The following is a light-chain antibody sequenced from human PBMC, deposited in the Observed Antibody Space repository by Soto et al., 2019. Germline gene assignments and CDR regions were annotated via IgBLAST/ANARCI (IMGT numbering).Light chain of an antibody. J-gene: IGLJ1*01. CDR1: SSDVGGYDY. CDR2: EVT. CDR3: SSHTSGNTRV. V-gene: IGLV2-14*01. Sequence: QSVLTQPASVSGSPGHSIAISCTGTSSDVGGYDYVSWYQQHPDKAPKLMIYEVTKRPSGVSNRFSGSKSGYTASLTISGLQPEDEADYYCSSHTSGNTRVFGSGTKVTVL.